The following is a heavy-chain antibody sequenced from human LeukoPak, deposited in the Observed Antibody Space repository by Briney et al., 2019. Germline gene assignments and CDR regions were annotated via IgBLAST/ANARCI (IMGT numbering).Heavy chain of an antibody. Sequence: NPGGSLRLSCAASGFTFSDYYMSWIRQAPGKGLEWVSYISGSGSTIYYADSVKGRFTVSRDNSKNTLYLQMNSLRVEDTAVYYCAKSGMIRGAMDVWGQGTTVTVSS. J-gene: IGHJ6*02. D-gene: IGHD3-10*01. V-gene: IGHV3-11*01. CDR2: ISGSGSTI. CDR1: GFTFSDYY. CDR3: AKSGMIRGAMDV.